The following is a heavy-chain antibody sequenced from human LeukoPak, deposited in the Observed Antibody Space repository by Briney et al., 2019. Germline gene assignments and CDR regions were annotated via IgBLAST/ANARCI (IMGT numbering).Heavy chain of an antibody. D-gene: IGHD6-6*01. J-gene: IGHJ4*02. V-gene: IGHV3-30*02. CDR1: GFSFSANG. CDR2: IRYDGSNK. CDR3: APLIAARPW. Sequence: GKSLRLSCAASGFSFSANGMHWIRQAPGKGLEWVAFIRYDGSNKYYADSVKGRFTISRDNSKNTLYLQMNSLRAEDTAVYYCAPLIAARPWWGQGTLVTVSS.